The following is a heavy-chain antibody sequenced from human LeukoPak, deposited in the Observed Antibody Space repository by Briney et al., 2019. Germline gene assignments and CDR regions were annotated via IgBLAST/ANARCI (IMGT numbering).Heavy chain of an antibody. CDR1: GGTFSSYA. Sequence: SVKVSCKASGGTFSSYAISWVRQAPGQGLEWMGGIIPIFGTANYAQKFQGRVTITTDESTSTAYMELSSLRSEDTAVYYCARADYGDYGFFDSWGQGTMVTVSS. CDR3: ARADYGDYGFFDS. J-gene: IGHJ3*02. D-gene: IGHD4-17*01. V-gene: IGHV1-69*05. CDR2: IIPIFGTA.